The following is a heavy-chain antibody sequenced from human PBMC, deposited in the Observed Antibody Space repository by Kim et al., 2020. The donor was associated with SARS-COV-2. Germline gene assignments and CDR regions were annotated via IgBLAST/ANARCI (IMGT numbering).Heavy chain of an antibody. CDR2: ISYDGSNK. D-gene: IGHD1-26*01. CDR1: GFTFSSYG. V-gene: IGHV3-30*18. CDR3: AKTFEWELLWPFDY. Sequence: GGSLRLSCAASGFTFSSYGMHWVRQAPGKGLEWVAVISYDGSNKYYADSVKGRFTISRDNSKNTLYLQMNSLRAEDTAVYYCAKTFEWELLWPFDYWGQG. J-gene: IGHJ4*02.